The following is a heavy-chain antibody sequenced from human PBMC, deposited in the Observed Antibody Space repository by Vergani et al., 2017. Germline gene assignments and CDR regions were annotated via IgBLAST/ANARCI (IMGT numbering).Heavy chain of an antibody. CDR1: GYSVGSGYY. Sequence: QVDLQESGPGLVKPSETLSLNCAVPGYSVGSGYYWGWIRQPPGGGLEWIGCAHRNGNTYYTSSLRSRATISRDTSKNQSSLRLTSVTAADTAVYYCARQNPYGSAHVDFWGRGVLVTVSA. V-gene: IGHV4-38-2*01. D-gene: IGHD3-10*01. CDR2: AHRNGNT. CDR3: ARQNPYGSAHVDF. J-gene: IGHJ4*02.